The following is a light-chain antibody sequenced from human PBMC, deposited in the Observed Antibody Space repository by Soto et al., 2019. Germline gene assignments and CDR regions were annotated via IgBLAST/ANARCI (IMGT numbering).Light chain of an antibody. CDR2: GAS. Sequence: DIPMTQSPSSVSAYVGDRVTITCRASQGINSWLAWYQQKPGKAPKLLIYGASSLQSGVPSRFSGSGSGTDFTLTINTLQPEDFATYYCQQVNNFPYTFGQGTKLEIK. CDR3: QQVNNFPYT. CDR1: QGINSW. J-gene: IGKJ2*01. V-gene: IGKV1-12*01.